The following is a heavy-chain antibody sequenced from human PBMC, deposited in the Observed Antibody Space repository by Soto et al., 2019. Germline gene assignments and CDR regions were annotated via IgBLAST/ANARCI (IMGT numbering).Heavy chain of an antibody. D-gene: IGHD6-19*01. CDR1: GFTFNTYG. Sequence: QVQLVESGGGVVQPGRSLRLSCAASGFTFNTYGMHWVRQAPGKGLEWVAVIWYDGSNKYYAYSVKGRFTISRDNSKNTLYLEMNSLRDEDTAVYYGMRGERHNSGCFDYWGRETLVTVSS. J-gene: IGHJ4*02. CDR3: MRGERHNSGCFDY. CDR2: IWYDGSNK. V-gene: IGHV3-33*01.